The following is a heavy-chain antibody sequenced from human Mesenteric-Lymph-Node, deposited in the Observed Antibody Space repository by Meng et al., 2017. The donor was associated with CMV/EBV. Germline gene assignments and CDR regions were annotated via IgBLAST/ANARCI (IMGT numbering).Heavy chain of an antibody. Sequence: GGSLRLSCAASGFTVSSNYMSWVRQAPGKGVEWVSVIYSCGSTYYADSVKGRFTISRDNSKNSLYLQMNSLRTEDTALYYCAKGLDYDILTGYLDYWGQGTLVTVSS. D-gene: IGHD3-9*01. J-gene: IGHJ4*02. CDR3: AKGLDYDILTGYLDY. CDR1: GFTVSSNY. V-gene: IGHV3-53*05. CDR2: IYSCGST.